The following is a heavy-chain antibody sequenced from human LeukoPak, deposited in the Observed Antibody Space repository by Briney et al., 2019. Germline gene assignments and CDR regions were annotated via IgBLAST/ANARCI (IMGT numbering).Heavy chain of an antibody. CDR2: IWYDGSNK. CDR3: ARGSATVTTEPDY. J-gene: IGHJ4*02. D-gene: IGHD4-17*01. Sequence: GTSLRLSCAASGFTFSGSGMHWVSQAPGQGLEWVAIIWYDGSNKFYADSVKGRFTISRDNSRNTLYLQMSSLRAEDTAVYYCARGSATVTTEPDYWGQGTLVTVSS. CDR1: GFTFSGSG. V-gene: IGHV3-33*01.